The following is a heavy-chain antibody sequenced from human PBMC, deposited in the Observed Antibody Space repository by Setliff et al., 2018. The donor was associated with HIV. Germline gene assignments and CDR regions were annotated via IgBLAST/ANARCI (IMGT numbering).Heavy chain of an antibody. V-gene: IGHV4-4*02. CDR3: ARDLNSGSYSPGAFDI. CDR1: GGSISSSNW. Sequence: SETLSLTCAVSGGSISSSNWWSWVRQPPGKGLEWIGEIYHSGSTNYNPSLKSRLTISVDKSKNQFSLNLSSVTAADTAVYYCARDLNSGSYSPGAFDIWGQGTMVTVSS. D-gene: IGHD3-10*01. CDR2: IYHSGST. J-gene: IGHJ3*02.